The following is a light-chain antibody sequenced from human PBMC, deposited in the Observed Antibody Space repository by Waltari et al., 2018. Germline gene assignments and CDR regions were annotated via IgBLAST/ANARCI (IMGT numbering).Light chain of an antibody. J-gene: IGKJ1*01. CDR3: MQSLEELWT. CDR2: VGS. Sequence: DIVMTQSPLLLPVTPGEPASISCRSSQSLLHRIGNNYSDWYLHKPGQSPQLLIYVGSSVATGVPDRFSGSGSGTDFTLTISRVEAEDVGVYYCMQSLEELWTFGQGTKVEIK. CDR1: QSLLHRIGNNY. V-gene: IGKV2-28*01.